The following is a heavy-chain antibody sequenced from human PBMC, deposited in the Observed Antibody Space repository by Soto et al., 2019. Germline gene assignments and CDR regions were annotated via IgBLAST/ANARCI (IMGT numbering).Heavy chain of an antibody. V-gene: IGHV3-73*01. Sequence: GGSLRLSCAASGFTFSGSAMHWVRQASGKGLEWVGRIRSKANSYATAYAASVKGRFTISRDDSKNTAYLQMNSLKTEDTAVYYCTRLPYGGNYYYYGMDVWGQGTTVTVS. CDR3: TRLPYGGNYYYYGMDV. CDR2: IRSKANSYAT. D-gene: IGHD4-17*01. J-gene: IGHJ6*02. CDR1: GFTFSGSA.